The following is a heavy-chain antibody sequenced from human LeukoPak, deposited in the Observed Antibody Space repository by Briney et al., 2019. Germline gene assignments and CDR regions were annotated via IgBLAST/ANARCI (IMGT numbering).Heavy chain of an antibody. CDR1: GFTFSSYG. J-gene: IGHJ4*02. Sequence: GGSLRLFCAASGFTFSSYGMIWVRQAPGKGVEWVSAISGSGGNTNYADSVKGRFTISRDNSKNTLYLQMNSLRAEDTAVYYSAKDRIANSGYAYDYWGQGTLVTVSS. D-gene: IGHD5-12*01. CDR3: AKDRIANSGYAYDY. CDR2: ISGSGGNT. V-gene: IGHV3-23*01.